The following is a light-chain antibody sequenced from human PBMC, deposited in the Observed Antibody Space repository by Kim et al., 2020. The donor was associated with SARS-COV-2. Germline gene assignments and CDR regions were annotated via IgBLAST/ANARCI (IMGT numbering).Light chain of an antibody. CDR2: EVS. CDR3: SSYAGSNSLV. V-gene: IGLV2-8*01. Sequence: QSVLTQPPSASGSPGQSVTISCTGTSSDVGGYNYVSWYQQHPGKAPKLMIYEVSKRPAGVPDRFSGSKSGNTASLTVSGLQAEDEAEYHCSSYAGSNSLVFGGGTQLTVL. J-gene: IGLJ2*01. CDR1: SSDVGGYNY.